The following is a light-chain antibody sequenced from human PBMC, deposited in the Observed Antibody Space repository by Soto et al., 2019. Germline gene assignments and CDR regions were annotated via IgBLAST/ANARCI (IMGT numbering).Light chain of an antibody. V-gene: IGKV3-15*01. CDR1: QTIGQK. Sequence: EIVLAQSPATLSVTPEERITLSCRGTQTIGQKLAWYLQRPGQAPSLLMYGASTRATDIPARFSGSVSGTAFTLTITGLQSEDFAVYYCQQYNGWPWTFGQGTKVEI. CDR3: QQYNGWPWT. J-gene: IGKJ1*01. CDR2: GAS.